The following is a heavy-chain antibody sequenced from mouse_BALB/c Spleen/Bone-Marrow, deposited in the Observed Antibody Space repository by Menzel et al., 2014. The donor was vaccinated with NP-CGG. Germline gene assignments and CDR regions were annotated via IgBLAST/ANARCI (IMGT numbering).Heavy chain of an antibody. CDR1: GYTFTSYW. CDR3: ASARSTVITTWYFDV. D-gene: IGHD2-4*01. Sequence: DLVRPGASVKLSCKASGYTFTSYWINWIKQRPGQGLEWIGRFAPGSGNTYYNEMFKGKATLTVDTSSSTAYIQLSSLSSEDSAVYFCASARSTVITTWYFDVWGAGTTVTVSS. J-gene: IGHJ1*01. CDR2: FAPGSGNT. V-gene: IGHV1S41*01.